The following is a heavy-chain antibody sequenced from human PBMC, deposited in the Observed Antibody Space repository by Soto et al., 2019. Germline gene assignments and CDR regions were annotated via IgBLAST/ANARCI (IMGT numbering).Heavy chain of an antibody. CDR3: AGLRGYAGSPIDY. J-gene: IGHJ4*02. Sequence: FETLSLTCSVSGGSIISGYWSWIRQPPGKGLEWIGYISYSGNTNYNPSLKSRVTMSVDTPKNQFSLRLSSVTTADTAVYYCAGLRGYAGSPIDYWGQGTLVTVSS. CDR2: ISYSGNT. CDR1: GGSIISGY. V-gene: IGHV4-59*01. D-gene: IGHD2-15*01.